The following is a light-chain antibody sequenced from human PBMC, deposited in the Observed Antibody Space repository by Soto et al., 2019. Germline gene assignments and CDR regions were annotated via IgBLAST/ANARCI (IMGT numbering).Light chain of an antibody. CDR1: QSVSSSY. J-gene: IGKJ3*01. Sequence: EIVLTQSPGTLSLSPGERATLSCRASQSVSSSYLAWYQQKPGQAPRLLIYGASSRATGIPDRFSGSGSGTDFTLTISRLEREDFAVYYCQQYGSSPCTFGPGTKVDIK. V-gene: IGKV3-20*01. CDR3: QQYGSSPCT. CDR2: GAS.